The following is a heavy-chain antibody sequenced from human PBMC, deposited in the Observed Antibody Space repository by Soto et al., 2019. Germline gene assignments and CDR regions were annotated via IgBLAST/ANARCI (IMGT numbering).Heavy chain of an antibody. CDR1: GGTFSSYA. CDR2: IIPIFGTA. V-gene: IGHV1-69*13. D-gene: IGHD1-7*01. Sequence: GAAEKVPCKASGGTFSSYAISWVRQAPGQGLEWMGGIIPIFGTANYAQKFQGRVTITADESTSSAYMELSSLRSEDTAVYYCARGITGATRDYYYYGMDVWGQGTTVTVSS. CDR3: ARGITGATRDYYYYGMDV. J-gene: IGHJ6*02.